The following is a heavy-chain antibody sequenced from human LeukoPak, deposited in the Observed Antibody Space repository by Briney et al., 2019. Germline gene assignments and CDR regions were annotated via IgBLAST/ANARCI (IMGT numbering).Heavy chain of an antibody. Sequence: GGSLRLSCAASGFTFSTYAMHWVRQAPGKGLEWVAVISYDGSNKYYADSVKGRFTISRDNSKNTLYLQMNSLRAEDTAVYYCARDLSPVVRASPMGYWGQGTPVTVSS. CDR1: GFTFSTYA. J-gene: IGHJ4*02. CDR2: ISYDGSNK. D-gene: IGHD3-10*01. CDR3: ARDLSPVVRASPMGY. V-gene: IGHV3-30*03.